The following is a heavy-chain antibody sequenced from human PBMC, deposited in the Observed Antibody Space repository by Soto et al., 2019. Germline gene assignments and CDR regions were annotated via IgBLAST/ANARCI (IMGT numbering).Heavy chain of an antibody. CDR2: ISGSGGST. Sequence: GGSLRLSCAASGFTFSSYAMSWVRQAPGKGLEWVSAISGSGGSTYYADSVKGRFTISRDNSKNTLYLQMNSLRAEDTAVYYCAKGDSSGYYYGYFDYWGQGTLVTVSS. CDR1: GFTFSSYA. V-gene: IGHV3-23*01. J-gene: IGHJ4*02. D-gene: IGHD3-22*01. CDR3: AKGDSSGYYYGYFDY.